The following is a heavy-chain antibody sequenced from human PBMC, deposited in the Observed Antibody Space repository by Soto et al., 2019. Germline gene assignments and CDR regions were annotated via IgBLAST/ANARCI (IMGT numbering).Heavy chain of an antibody. CDR2: IGSNGDTI. CDR1: GFAFSDYY. J-gene: IGHJ6*02. V-gene: IGHV3-11*01. CDR3: ARDLGNMYD. Sequence: GGSLRLSCAGSGFAFSDYYMSWIRQAPGKGLEWVSYIGSNGDTIEYADSVKGRFTISRDNAKNSLYLQMNSLRAEDTAVYYCARDLGNMYDWGQGTTVTVSS.